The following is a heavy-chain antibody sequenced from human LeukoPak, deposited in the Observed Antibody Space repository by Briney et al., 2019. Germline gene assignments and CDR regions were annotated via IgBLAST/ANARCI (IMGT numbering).Heavy chain of an antibody. Sequence: LPGGSLGLSCAASGFIFSKYWMTWVRQAPGKGLEWVANIKRDGSVIHYVDSVKGRFTISRDNAKNSLYLQMDSLRAEDTAVYYCASLLPNGIVYGMDVWGQGTTVTVSS. D-gene: IGHD3-22*01. CDR2: IKRDGSVI. J-gene: IGHJ6*02. V-gene: IGHV3-7*01. CDR3: ASLLPNGIVYGMDV. CDR1: GFIFSKYW.